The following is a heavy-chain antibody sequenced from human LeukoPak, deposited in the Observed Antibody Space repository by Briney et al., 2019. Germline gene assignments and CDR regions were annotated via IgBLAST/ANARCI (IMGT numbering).Heavy chain of an antibody. J-gene: IGHJ4*02. Sequence: PGGSPRLSCAVSGGTFSAYWMAWVRQSPGKGLEWVAEINDDGSVKYYVDSMKGRFTISRDNAKNSLYLQMNSLGAEDTAVYYCAKVPRDSDCYWGQGTLVTVSS. CDR1: GGTFSAYW. V-gene: IGHV3-7*01. D-gene: IGHD2-21*02. CDR2: INDDGSVK. CDR3: AKVPRDSDCY.